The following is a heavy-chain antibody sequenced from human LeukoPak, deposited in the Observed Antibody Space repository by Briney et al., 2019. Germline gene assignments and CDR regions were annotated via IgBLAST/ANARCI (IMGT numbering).Heavy chain of an antibody. CDR3: ATPGVPAARALGY. J-gene: IGHJ4*02. CDR1: GYTFTGYY. V-gene: IGHV1-24*01. Sequence: ASVKVSCKASGYTFTGYYMHWVRQAPGKGLEWMGGFDPEDGETIYAQKFQGRVTMTEDTSTDTAYMELSSLRSEDTAVYYCATPGVPAARALGYWGQGTLVTVSS. CDR2: FDPEDGET. D-gene: IGHD2-2*01.